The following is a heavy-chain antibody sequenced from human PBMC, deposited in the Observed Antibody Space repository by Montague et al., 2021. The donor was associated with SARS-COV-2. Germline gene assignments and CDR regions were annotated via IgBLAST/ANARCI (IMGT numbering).Heavy chain of an antibody. Sequence: TLSLTCTVSGGSISSGGYYWSWIRQHPGKGLEWIGYIYYSGSTYYNPSLKSRVTISVDTSKNQFSLKLSCVTAADTAVYYCARVQGITMIVVVIGAFDIWGQGTMVTVSS. V-gene: IGHV4-31*03. D-gene: IGHD3-22*01. CDR3: ARVQGITMIVVVIGAFDI. J-gene: IGHJ3*02. CDR1: GGSISSGGYY. CDR2: IYYSGST.